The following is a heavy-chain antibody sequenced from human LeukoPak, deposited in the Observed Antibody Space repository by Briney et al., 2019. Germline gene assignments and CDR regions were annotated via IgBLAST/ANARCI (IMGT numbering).Heavy chain of an antibody. V-gene: IGHV1-8*01. Sequence: GASVKVSCKASGYTFTSYDINWVRQAAGQGLEWMGWMNPNRGNTGYAQKFQGRVTMTRNTSISTAYMELSSLRSEDTAVYYCARVRSAVTTLAKRNWFDPWGQGTLVTVSS. CDR3: ARVRSAVTTLAKRNWFDP. CDR2: MNPNRGNT. J-gene: IGHJ5*02. CDR1: GYTFTSYD. D-gene: IGHD4-17*01.